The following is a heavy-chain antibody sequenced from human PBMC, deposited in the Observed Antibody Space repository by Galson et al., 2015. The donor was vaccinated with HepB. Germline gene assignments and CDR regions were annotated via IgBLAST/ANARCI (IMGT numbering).Heavy chain of an antibody. J-gene: IGHJ4*02. V-gene: IGHV3-11*01. CDR3: ARVPTAMVYFDS. CDR1: GFTFSDYY. Sequence: SLRLSCAASGFTFSDYYMSWIRQAPGKGLEWVSYISSSGSTIYYADSVKGRFTISRDNAKNSLYLQMNSLRAEDTAVYYCARVPTAMVYFDSWGQGTLVTVSS. D-gene: IGHD5-18*01. CDR2: ISSSGSTI.